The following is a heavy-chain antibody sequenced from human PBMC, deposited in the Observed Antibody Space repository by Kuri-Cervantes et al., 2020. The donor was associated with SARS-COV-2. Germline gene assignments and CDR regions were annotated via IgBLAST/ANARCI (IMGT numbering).Heavy chain of an antibody. Sequence: SETLSLTCTVSGGSISSYYWSWIRQPPGKGLEWIGYIYYSGSTNYNPSLKSRVTISVDTSKNQFSLKLSSVTAADTAVYYCARGYIVVVPAAIRGSYYRTNNWFDPWGQGTLVTVSS. CDR2: IYYSGST. V-gene: IGHV4-59*12. D-gene: IGHD2-2*02. CDR1: GGSISSYY. J-gene: IGHJ5*02. CDR3: ARGYIVVVPAAIRGSYYRTNNWFDP.